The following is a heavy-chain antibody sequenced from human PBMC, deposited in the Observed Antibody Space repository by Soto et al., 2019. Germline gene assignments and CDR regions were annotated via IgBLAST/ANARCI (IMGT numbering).Heavy chain of an antibody. Sequence: QLQLQESGSGLVKPSQTLSLTCAVSGGSISSCGYSWSWLRQPPGKGLEWIGYIYHSGSTYYNPSLKSRVTISVDRSKNQFSLKLSFVTAADTAVYYCASGLVTTLHYWGQGTLVTVSS. CDR1: GGSISSCGYS. D-gene: IGHD4-17*01. V-gene: IGHV4-30-2*01. J-gene: IGHJ4*02. CDR2: IYHSGST. CDR3: ASGLVTTLHY.